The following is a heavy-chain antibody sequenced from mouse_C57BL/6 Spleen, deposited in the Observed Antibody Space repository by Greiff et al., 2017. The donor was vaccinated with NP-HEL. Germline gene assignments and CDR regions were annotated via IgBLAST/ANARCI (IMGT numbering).Heavy chain of an antibody. D-gene: IGHD1-1*01. CDR1: GFSLTSYG. J-gene: IGHJ3*01. Sequence: VNLVESGPGLVAPSQSLSITCTVSGFSLTSYGVDWVRQSPGKGLEWLGVIWGVGSTNYNSALKSRLSISKDNSKSQVFLKMNSLQTDDTAMYYCASGGNYYGSSYPFAYWGQGTLVTVSA. V-gene: IGHV2-6*01. CDR2: IWGVGST. CDR3: ASGGNYYGSSYPFAY.